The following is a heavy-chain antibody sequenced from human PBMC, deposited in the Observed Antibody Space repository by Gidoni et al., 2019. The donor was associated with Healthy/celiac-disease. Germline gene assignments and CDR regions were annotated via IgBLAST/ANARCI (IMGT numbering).Heavy chain of an antibody. Sequence: QVQLQESGPGLVKPSETLSLTCTVSGGSISSYYWSWIRQPPGKGLEWIGYIYYSGSTNYNPSLKSRVTISVDTSKNQFSLKLSSVTAADTAVYYCARDERRDIGDAFDIWGQGTMVTVSS. CDR1: GGSISSYY. D-gene: IGHD1-1*01. J-gene: IGHJ3*02. CDR2: IYYSGST. CDR3: ARDERRDIGDAFDI. V-gene: IGHV4-59*01.